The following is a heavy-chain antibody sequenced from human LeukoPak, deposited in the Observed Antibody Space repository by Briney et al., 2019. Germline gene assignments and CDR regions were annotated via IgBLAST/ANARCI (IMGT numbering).Heavy chain of an antibody. J-gene: IGHJ6*03. CDR1: GYTFTSYD. CDR3: ASWGYDFWSGYPNYYYMDV. V-gene: IGHV1-8*01. CDR2: MNPNSGNT. Sequence: ASVKVSCKASGYTFTSYDINWVRQATGQGLEWMGWMNPNSGNTGYAQKFQGRVTITRNTSISTAYMELSSLRSEDTAVYYCASWGYDFWSGYPNYYYMDVWGKGTTVTVSS. D-gene: IGHD3-3*01.